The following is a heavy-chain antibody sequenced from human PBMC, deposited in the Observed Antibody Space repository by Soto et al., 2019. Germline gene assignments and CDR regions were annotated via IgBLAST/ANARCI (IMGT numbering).Heavy chain of an antibody. V-gene: IGHV3-64D*06. J-gene: IGHJ4*02. D-gene: IGHD3-16*01. Sequence: PGGSLRLSCSASGFIFSSYPMHWVRQAAGKGLEYVSGIGTNGGTRYYADSVKGRFTISRDNSKNTLYLQMSSLRPEDTAVYYCVKLPVRGGDHSDSWGQGP. CDR1: GFIFSSYP. CDR2: IGTNGGTR. CDR3: VKLPVRGGDHSDS.